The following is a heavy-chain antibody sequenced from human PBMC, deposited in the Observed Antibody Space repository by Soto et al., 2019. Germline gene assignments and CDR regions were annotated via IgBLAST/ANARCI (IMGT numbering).Heavy chain of an antibody. Sequence: EVQLVESGGGLVKPGGSLTLPRAASGFTFSSYSMNWVRQAPGKGLEWVSSISSNSSYIYYADSVKGRFTISRDNAKNSLYLQMNSLRAEDTAVYYCAREDIVVVPAAMPAWVSDYWGQGTLVTVSS. V-gene: IGHV3-21*01. CDR2: ISSNSSYI. CDR1: GFTFSSYS. D-gene: IGHD2-2*01. CDR3: AREDIVVVPAAMPAWVSDY. J-gene: IGHJ4*02.